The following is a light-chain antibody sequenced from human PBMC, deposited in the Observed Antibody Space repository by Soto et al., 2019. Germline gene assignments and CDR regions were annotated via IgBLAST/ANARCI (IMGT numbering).Light chain of an antibody. CDR2: AAS. J-gene: IGKJ1*01. CDR1: QSVSSSY. CDR3: QQYGSSPWT. Sequence: DIVLTQSPGTLSFSPGERATLSCRASQSVSSSYLVWHQQKPGQAPRLLIYAASRRATGIPDGFSGSGSGTDFTLTISRLEPEDFAVYYCQQYGSSPWTFGQGTKVDIK. V-gene: IGKV3-20*01.